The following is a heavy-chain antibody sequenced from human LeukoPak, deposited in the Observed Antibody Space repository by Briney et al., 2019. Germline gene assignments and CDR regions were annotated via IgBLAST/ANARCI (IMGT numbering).Heavy chain of an antibody. CDR2: ISWNSGSI. D-gene: IGHD1-14*01. CDR3: AKDRSDSGGFDYYYGMDV. CDR1: GFTFDDYA. J-gene: IGHJ6*02. Sequence: PGGSLRLSCAASGFTFDDYAMHWVRQAPGKGLEWVSGISWNSGSIGYADSVKGRFTISRDNAKNSLYLQMNSLRAEDTALYYCAKDRSDSGGFDYYYGMDVWGQGTTVTVSS. V-gene: IGHV3-9*01.